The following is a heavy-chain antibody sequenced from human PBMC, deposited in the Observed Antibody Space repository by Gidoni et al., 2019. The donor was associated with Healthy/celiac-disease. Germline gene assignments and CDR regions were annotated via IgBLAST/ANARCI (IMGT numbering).Heavy chain of an antibody. CDR2: ISGSGGST. V-gene: IGHV3-23*01. D-gene: IGHD3-10*01. CDR3: AKDRIITMVQGGIDY. CDR1: GFTFSSYA. Sequence: EVQLLESGRGLVQSGGSLRLSCAASGFTFSSYAMSWVRQAPGKGLEWVSAISGSGGSTYYADSVKGRFTISRDNSKNTLYLQMNSLRAEDTAVYYCAKDRIITMVQGGIDYWGQGTLVTVSS. J-gene: IGHJ4*02.